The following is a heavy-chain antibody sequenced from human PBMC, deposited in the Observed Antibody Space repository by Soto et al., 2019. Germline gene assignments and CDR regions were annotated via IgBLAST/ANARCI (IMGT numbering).Heavy chain of an antibody. CDR2: IIPIFGTA. D-gene: IGHD5-12*01. V-gene: IGHV1-69*01. CDR3: ARDHYSGYEGDRRWFDP. J-gene: IGHJ5*02. Sequence: QVQLVQSGAEVKKPGSSVKVSCKASGGTFSSYAISWVRQAPGQGLEWMGGIIPIFGTANYAQKFQGRVTITADESTSTAYMELSSLRSEDTAVYYCARDHYSGYEGDRRWFDPWGQGTLVTVSS. CDR1: GGTFSSYA.